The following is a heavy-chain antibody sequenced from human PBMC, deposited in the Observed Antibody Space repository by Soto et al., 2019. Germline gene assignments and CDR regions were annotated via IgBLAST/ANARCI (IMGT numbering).Heavy chain of an antibody. CDR1: GFTFSSYG. Sequence: PGGSLRLSCAASGFTFSSYGMHWVRQAPGKGLEWVAVISYDGSNKYYADSVKGRFTISRDNSKNTLYLQMNSLRAEDTAVYYCAKARERLRYFDWLIAYWGQGTLVTVSS. D-gene: IGHD3-9*01. J-gene: IGHJ4*02. V-gene: IGHV3-30*18. CDR2: ISYDGSNK. CDR3: AKARERLRYFDWLIAY.